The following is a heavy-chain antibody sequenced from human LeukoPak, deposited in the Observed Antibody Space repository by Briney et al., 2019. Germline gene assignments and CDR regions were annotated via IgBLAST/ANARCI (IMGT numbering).Heavy chain of an antibody. Sequence: SETLSFTCAVYGGSFSGYYWSWIRQPPGKGLEWIGEINHSGSTNYNPSLKSRVTISVDTSKNQFSLKLSSVTAADTAVYYCARLTRVLLWFGELLSNFDYWGQGTLVTVSS. CDR3: ARLTRVLLWFGELLSNFDY. D-gene: IGHD3-10*01. CDR2: INHSGST. V-gene: IGHV4-34*01. CDR1: GGSFSGYY. J-gene: IGHJ4*02.